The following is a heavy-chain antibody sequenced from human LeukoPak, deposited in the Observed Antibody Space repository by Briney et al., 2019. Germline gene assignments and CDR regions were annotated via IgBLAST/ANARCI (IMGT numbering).Heavy chain of an antibody. Sequence: PGRSLRLSCAASGFTFSTYGMHWVRQAPGKGLEWVAVIWYDGSIKYYADSVKGRFTISRDNSKNTLFMQMNSLGAEDTAVYYCARAVRPYDYWGQGTLVTVSS. J-gene: IGHJ4*02. CDR2: IWYDGSIK. CDR1: GFTFSTYG. CDR3: ARAVRPYDY. V-gene: IGHV3-33*01.